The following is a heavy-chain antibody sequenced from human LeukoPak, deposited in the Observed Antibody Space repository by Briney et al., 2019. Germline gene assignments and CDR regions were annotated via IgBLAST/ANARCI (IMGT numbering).Heavy chain of an antibody. D-gene: IGHD6-13*01. J-gene: IGHJ4*02. CDR3: ARVTGYMTEDYFDY. CDR2: IYYSGST. Sequence: PSETLSLTCTVSGGPISSSSYYWGWIRQPPGKGLEWIGNIYYSGSTNYNPSLKSRVTISVDTSKNQFSLRLSSVTAADTAVYYCARVTGYMTEDYFDYWGQGTLIAVSS. CDR1: GGPISSSSYY. V-gene: IGHV4-61*05.